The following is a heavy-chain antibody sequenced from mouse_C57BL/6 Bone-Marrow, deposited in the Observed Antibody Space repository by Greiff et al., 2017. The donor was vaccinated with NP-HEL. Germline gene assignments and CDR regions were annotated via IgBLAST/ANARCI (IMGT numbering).Heavy chain of an antibody. CDR3: ARGDYSNFYFDY. Sequence: VQLQQSGPELVKPGASVKISCKASGYAFSSSWMNWVKQRPGKGLEWIGRIYPGDGDTNYNGKFKGKATLTADKSSSTAYMQLSSLTSEDSAVYFCARGDYSNFYFDYWGQGTTLTVSS. V-gene: IGHV1-82*01. J-gene: IGHJ2*01. CDR2: IYPGDGDT. D-gene: IGHD2-5*01. CDR1: GYAFSSSW.